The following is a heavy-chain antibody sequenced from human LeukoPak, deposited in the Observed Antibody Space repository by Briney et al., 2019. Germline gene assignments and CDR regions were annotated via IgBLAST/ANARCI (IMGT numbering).Heavy chain of an antibody. V-gene: IGHV4-38-2*02. CDR3: ARDTFRHSSFDL. J-gene: IGHJ2*01. CDR1: GYSISSGYY. D-gene: IGHD2/OR15-2a*01. Sequence: PSETLSLTCAVSGYSISSGYYWGWIRQPPGKGLEWIGSIYHSGSTYYNPSLKSRVTISVDTSKNQFSLKLSSVTAADTAVYYCARDTFRHSSFDLWGRGTLVTVSS. CDR2: IYHSGST.